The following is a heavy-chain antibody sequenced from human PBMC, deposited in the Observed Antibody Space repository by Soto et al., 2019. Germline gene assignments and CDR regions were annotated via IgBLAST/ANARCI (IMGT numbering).Heavy chain of an antibody. CDR2: ISAYNGNT. J-gene: IGHJ4*02. V-gene: IGHV1-18*01. D-gene: IGHD3-10*01. CDR1: GYTFTSYG. Sequence: GASVKVSCKASGYTFTSYGISWVRQAPGQGLEWMGWISAYNGNTNYAQKLQDRLTMTMDISTSTGYMELSGLRSDDTAVYFCARGLTYGDFDYWGRGTQVTVS. CDR3: ARGLTYGDFDY.